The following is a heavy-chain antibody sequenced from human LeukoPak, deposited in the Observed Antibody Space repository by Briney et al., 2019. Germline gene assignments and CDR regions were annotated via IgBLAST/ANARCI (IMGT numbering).Heavy chain of an antibody. CDR3: ARDVGATYHFDY. J-gene: IGHJ4*02. Sequence: GASVKVSCKASGYTFTSYYIHWVRQAPAQGLEWMGIVNPGGGATSYAQEFQGRVTITRDTSTATVYMELSSLRSEDTAVYYCARDVGATYHFDYWGQGTVVTGSS. V-gene: IGHV1-46*01. CDR1: GYTFTSYY. CDR2: VNPGGGAT. D-gene: IGHD1-26*01.